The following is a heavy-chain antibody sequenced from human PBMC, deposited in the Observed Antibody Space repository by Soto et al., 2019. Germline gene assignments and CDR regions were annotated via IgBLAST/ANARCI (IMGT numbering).Heavy chain of an antibody. CDR1: GFTFSTYG. V-gene: IGHV3-33*01. CDR2: IWSDGTNK. Sequence: QVQLVESGGGVVQPGRSLRLSCAASGFTFSTYGMHWVRQAPGKGLEWVALIWSDGTNKYYADSVKGRFTISRDNSKKTLYLQITGLRAEDTAVYYCVRVSDTYYFDLWGQGNMVTVSS. J-gene: IGHJ4*02. CDR3: VRVSDTYYFDL.